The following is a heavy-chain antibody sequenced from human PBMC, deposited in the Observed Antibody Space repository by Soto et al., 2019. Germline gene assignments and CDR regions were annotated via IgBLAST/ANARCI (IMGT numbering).Heavy chain of an antibody. CDR1: GFTFSSYS. CDR3: ARWDSGSYERSGY. V-gene: IGHV3-21*01. J-gene: IGHJ4*02. Sequence: EVQLVESGGGLVKPGGSLRLSCAASGFTFSSYSMNWVRQAPGKGLEWVSSISRSSSYIYYADSVKGRFTISRDNAKNSLYLQMNSLRAEDTAVYYCARWDSGSYERSGYWGQGTLVTVSS. CDR2: ISRSSSYI. D-gene: IGHD1-26*01.